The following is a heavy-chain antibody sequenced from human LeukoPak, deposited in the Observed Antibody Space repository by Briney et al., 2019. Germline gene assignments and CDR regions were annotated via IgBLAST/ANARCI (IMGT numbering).Heavy chain of an antibody. J-gene: IGHJ4*02. CDR3: ARSRGGFYHY. CDR1: GFTFSNGW. Sequence: GGSLRLSCAASGFTFSNGWVHWVRPAPGKGLVWVSRFDTDGSKTTSADSVKGRLTISRDNAKNTLYLQMNSLRVEDTAVYYCARSRGGFYHYWGQGTLVTVSS. CDR2: FDTDGSKT. V-gene: IGHV3-74*01. D-gene: IGHD2/OR15-2a*01.